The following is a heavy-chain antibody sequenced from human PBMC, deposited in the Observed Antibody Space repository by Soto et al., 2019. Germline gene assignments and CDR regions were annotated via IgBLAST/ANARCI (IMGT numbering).Heavy chain of an antibody. D-gene: IGHD1-26*01. Sequence: PSETLSLTCTVSGGSISSSSYYWGWIRQPPGKGLEWIGSIYYSGSTYYNPSLKSRVTISVDTSKNQFSLKLSSVTAADTAVYYCARHSASGSYYFPGPYYYYGMDVWGQGTTVTVSS. V-gene: IGHV4-39*01. J-gene: IGHJ6*02. CDR1: GGSISSSSYY. CDR3: ARHSASGSYYFPGPYYYYGMDV. CDR2: IYYSGST.